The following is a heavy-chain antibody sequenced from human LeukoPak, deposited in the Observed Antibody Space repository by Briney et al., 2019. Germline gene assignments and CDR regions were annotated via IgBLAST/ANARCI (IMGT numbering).Heavy chain of an antibody. D-gene: IGHD3-10*01. Sequence: ASVKVSCKASAYSFSNNYMHWVRQAPGQGLEWMGIINPSGSTTSYAQRFQGRITMTRDTSTSTLYMELSSLRSEDTAVYYCARDLGFSYYGSGSLDYWGQGSLVTVSS. J-gene: IGHJ4*02. CDR2: INPSGSTT. CDR1: AYSFSNNY. CDR3: ARDLGFSYYGSGSLDY. V-gene: IGHV1-46*01.